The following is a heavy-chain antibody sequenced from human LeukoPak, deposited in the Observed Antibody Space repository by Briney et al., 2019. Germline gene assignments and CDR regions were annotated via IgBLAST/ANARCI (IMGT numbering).Heavy chain of an antibody. J-gene: IGHJ4*02. D-gene: IGHD2-2*01. CDR3: ARGRDTVVVPAAVDY. Sequence: GGSLRLSCAASGFIFSIYNMNWVRRAPGKGLEWVSYISSSGSTIYYADSVKGRFTISRGNAKNSLSLQMNSLRAEDTAVYFCARGRDTVVVPAAVDYWGQGTLVTVSS. CDR2: ISSSGSTI. CDR1: GFIFSIYN. V-gene: IGHV3-48*01.